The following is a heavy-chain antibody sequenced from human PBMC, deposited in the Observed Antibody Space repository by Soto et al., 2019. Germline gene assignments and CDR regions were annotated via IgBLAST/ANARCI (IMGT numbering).Heavy chain of an antibody. CDR3: ARRGFWSGTTSYYGMDV. CDR1: GGSISSSSYY. V-gene: IGHV4-39*01. J-gene: IGHJ6*02. CDR2: IYYSGST. D-gene: IGHD3-3*01. Sequence: ETLSLTCTVSGGSISSSSYYWGWIRQPPGKGLEWIGSIYYSGSTYYNPSLKSRVTISVDTSKNQFSLKLSSVTAADTAVYYCARRGFWSGTTSYYGMDVWDQGPTVTVSS.